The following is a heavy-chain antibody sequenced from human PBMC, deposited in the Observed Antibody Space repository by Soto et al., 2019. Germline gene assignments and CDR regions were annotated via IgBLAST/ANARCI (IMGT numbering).Heavy chain of an antibody. V-gene: IGHV4-34*01. D-gene: IGHD3-16*01. CDR3: ARALRLMITFGTSRGNWFDP. CDR1: GGSFSGYY. J-gene: IGHJ5*02. Sequence: PSETLSLTCAVYGGSFSGYYWSWIRQPPGKGLEWIGEINLSGSTNYNPSLKSRVTISVDTSKNQFSLKLSSVTAADTAVYYCARALRLMITFGTSRGNWFDPWGQGTLVTVSS. CDR2: INLSGST.